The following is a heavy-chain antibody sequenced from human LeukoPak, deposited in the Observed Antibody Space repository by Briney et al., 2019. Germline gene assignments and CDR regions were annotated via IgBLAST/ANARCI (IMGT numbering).Heavy chain of an antibody. CDR3: ARFRDGRYYYMDV. Sequence: SVKVSCKASGGAFSSYAISWVRQAPGQGLEWMGGIIPIFGTANYAQKFQGRVTITTDESTSTAYMELSSLRSEDTAVYYCARFRDGRYYYMDVWGKGTTVTVSS. D-gene: IGHD5-24*01. V-gene: IGHV1-69*05. CDR2: IIPIFGTA. J-gene: IGHJ6*03. CDR1: GGAFSSYA.